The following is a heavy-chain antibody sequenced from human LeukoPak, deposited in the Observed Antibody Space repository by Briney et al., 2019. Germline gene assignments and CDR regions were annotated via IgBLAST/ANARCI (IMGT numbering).Heavy chain of an antibody. CDR3: AELGITMIGGV. CDR2: ISGSGGST. V-gene: IGHV3-23*01. CDR1: GFTFSSYG. J-gene: IGHJ6*04. D-gene: IGHD3-10*02. Sequence: GGSLRLSCAASGFTFSSYGMSWVRQAPGKGLEWVSAISGSGGSTYYADSMKGRFTISRDNSKNTLYLQINSLRAEDTAVYYCAELGITMIGGVWGKGTTVTISS.